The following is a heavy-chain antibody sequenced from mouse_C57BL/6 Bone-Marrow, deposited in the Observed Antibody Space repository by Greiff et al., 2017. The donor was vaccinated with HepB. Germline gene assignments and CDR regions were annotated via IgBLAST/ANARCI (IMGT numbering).Heavy chain of an antibody. Sequence: QVQLKRSGAELARPGASVKLSCKASGYTFTSYGISWVKQRTGQGLEWIGEIYPRSGNTYYNEKFKGKATLTADKSSSTAYMELRSLTSEDSAVYFCARDYGNYIYAMDYWGQGTSVTVSS. D-gene: IGHD2-1*01. V-gene: IGHV1-81*01. CDR1: GYTFTSYG. CDR3: ARDYGNYIYAMDY. CDR2: IYPRSGNT. J-gene: IGHJ4*01.